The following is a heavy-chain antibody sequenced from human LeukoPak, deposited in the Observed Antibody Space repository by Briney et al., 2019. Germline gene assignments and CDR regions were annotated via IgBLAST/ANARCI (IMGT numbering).Heavy chain of an antibody. CDR2: IYHSGST. D-gene: IGHD3-22*01. CDR1: GGSISSSNW. Sequence: SGTLSLTCAVSGGSISSSNWGSWVRQPPGKGLEWIGEIYHSGSTNYNPSLKSRVTISVDKSKNQFSLKLSPLTAADTAVYYCARHFTRYYYDSSGYPPEYFQHWGQGTLVTVSS. CDR3: ARHFTRYYYDSSGYPPEYFQH. J-gene: IGHJ1*01. V-gene: IGHV4-4*02.